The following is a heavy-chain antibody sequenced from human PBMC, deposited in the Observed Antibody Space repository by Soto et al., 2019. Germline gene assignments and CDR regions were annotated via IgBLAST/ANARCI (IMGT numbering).Heavy chain of an antibody. D-gene: IGHD3-10*01. J-gene: IGHJ4*02. V-gene: IGHV3-30*18. CDR3: AKGGPMAPFDY. Sequence: QVQLVESGGGVVQPGRSLRLSCAASGFTFSSYGMHWVRQAPGKGLEWVAVISYDGSNKYYADSVKGRFTISRDNSKNTLYLQMNSLRAEDTAVYYCAKGGPMAPFDYWGQGTLVTVSS. CDR1: GFTFSSYG. CDR2: ISYDGSNK.